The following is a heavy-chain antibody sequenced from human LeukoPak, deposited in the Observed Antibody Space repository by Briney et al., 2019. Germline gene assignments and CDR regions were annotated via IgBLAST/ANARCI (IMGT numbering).Heavy chain of an antibody. D-gene: IGHD1-26*01. CDR3: ARDISDDY. Sequence: GGSLRLSCAASGFTFSTYSLNWVRQAPGKGLEWVSSINSGSTHFYYADSVRGRFTISRDNTKNSLFLQMNSLRAEDTAVYYCARDISDDYWGQGTLVTVSS. V-gene: IGHV3-21*06. CDR1: GFTFSTYS. CDR2: INSGSTHF. J-gene: IGHJ4*02.